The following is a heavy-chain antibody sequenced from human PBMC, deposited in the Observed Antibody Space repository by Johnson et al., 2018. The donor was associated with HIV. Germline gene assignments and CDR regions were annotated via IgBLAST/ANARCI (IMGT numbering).Heavy chain of an antibody. V-gene: IGHV3-66*01. Sequence: VQLVESGGDLVQPGGSLRLSCAASGFTVSSNYMSWVRQAPGKGLEWVSVIYSGGSTYYADSVKGRFTISRDNAKNSLYLQMNSLRAEDTAVYYCARAFRGPWGQGTMVTVSS. J-gene: IGHJ3*01. CDR2: IYSGGST. CDR3: ARAFRGP. CDR1: GFTVSSNY.